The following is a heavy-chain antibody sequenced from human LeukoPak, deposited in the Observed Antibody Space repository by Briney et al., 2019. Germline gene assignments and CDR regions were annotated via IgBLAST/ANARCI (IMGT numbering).Heavy chain of an antibody. J-gene: IGHJ4*02. CDR1: GGSISSSSYY. CDR2: IYYSGST. CDR3: ASRRYYYGSGSYLGSDY. D-gene: IGHD3-10*01. V-gene: IGHV4-39*07. Sequence: PSETLSLTCTVSGGSISSSSYYWGWIRQPPGKGLEWIGSIYYSGSTYYNPSLKSRVTISVDKSKNQFSLKLSSVTAADTAVYYCASRRYYYGSGSYLGSDYWGQGTLVTVSS.